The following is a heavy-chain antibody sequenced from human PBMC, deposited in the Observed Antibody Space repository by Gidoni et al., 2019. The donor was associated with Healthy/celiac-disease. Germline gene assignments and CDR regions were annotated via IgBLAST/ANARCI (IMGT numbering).Heavy chain of an antibody. J-gene: IGHJ4*02. CDR1: GFTFSSYG. Sequence: QVQLVESGGGVVQPGRSLGLSCAASGFTFSSYGMHWVRQAPGKGLEWVAVIWYDGSNKYYADSVKGRFTISRDNSKNTLYLQMNSLRAEDTAVYYCARGGSYYEFDYWGQGTLVTVSS. V-gene: IGHV3-33*01. CDR3: ARGGSYYEFDY. D-gene: IGHD1-26*01. CDR2: IWYDGSNK.